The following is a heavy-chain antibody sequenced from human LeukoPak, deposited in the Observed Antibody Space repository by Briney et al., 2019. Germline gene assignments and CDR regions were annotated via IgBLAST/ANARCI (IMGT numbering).Heavy chain of an antibody. D-gene: IGHD6-6*01. J-gene: IGHJ6*03. V-gene: IGHV1-69*13. Sequence: EASVKVSCKASGGTFSSYAISWVRQAAGQGLEWMGGIIPIFGTANYAQKFQGRVTITADESTSTAYMELSSLRSEDTAVYYCASEYSSSSVRPHRGYYYYYMDVWGKGTTVTVSS. CDR3: ASEYSSSSVRPHRGYYYYYMDV. CDR2: IIPIFGTA. CDR1: GGTFSSYA.